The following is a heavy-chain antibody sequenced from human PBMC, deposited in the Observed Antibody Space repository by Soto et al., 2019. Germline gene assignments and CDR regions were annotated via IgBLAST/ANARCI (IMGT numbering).Heavy chain of an antibody. CDR2: ISSSGDST. Sequence: EVQLVESGGNLVQPGGSLRLSCAASGFTFSSYAIHWVRQAPGKGLEYVSGISSSGDSTYYANSVKGRFTISRDNSKNTPYLQMGSRRAKDMAVYYCAKVSRWELLPAYFDCWGQRTLVTVT. V-gene: IGHV3-64*01. CDR3: AKVSRWELLPAYFDC. CDR1: GFTFSSYA. D-gene: IGHD2-15*01. J-gene: IGHJ4*02.